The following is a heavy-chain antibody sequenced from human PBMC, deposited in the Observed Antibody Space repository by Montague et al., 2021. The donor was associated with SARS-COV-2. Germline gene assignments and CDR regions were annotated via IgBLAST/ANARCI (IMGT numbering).Heavy chain of an antibody. D-gene: IGHD2-2*02. CDR2: INHSGSA. CDR1: GGSFSGYY. J-gene: IGHJ6*03. CDR3: ARLGEGVVPAPILGVGPSYSYFYMDV. V-gene: IGHV4-34*01. Sequence: SETLSLTCAVYGGSFSGYYWNWIRQPPGEGLEWIGEINHSGSAKYNQSLKRRVTISVDTSKNQFSLNLNSVTAADTAVYYCARLGEGVVPAPILGVGPSYSYFYMDVGGKGTPVTVSS.